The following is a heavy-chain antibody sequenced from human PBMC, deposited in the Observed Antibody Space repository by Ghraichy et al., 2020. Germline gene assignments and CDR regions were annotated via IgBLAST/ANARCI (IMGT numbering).Heavy chain of an antibody. CDR2: IYPGDSDT. V-gene: IGHV5-51*01. J-gene: IGHJ3*02. D-gene: IGHD3-22*01. Sequence: NISCKGSGYSFTSYWIGWVRQMPGKGLEWMGIIYPGDSDTRYSPSFQGQVTISADKSISTAYLQWSSLKASDTAMYYCASLLGVYYYDSSGYYHDAFDIWGQGTMVTVSS. CDR3: ASLLGVYYYDSSGYYHDAFDI. CDR1: GYSFTSYW.